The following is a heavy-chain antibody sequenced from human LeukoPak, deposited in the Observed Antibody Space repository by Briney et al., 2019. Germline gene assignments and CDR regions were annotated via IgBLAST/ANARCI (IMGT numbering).Heavy chain of an antibody. CDR1: GGSISSGGYY. CDR3: ARGTRELELVFDY. D-gene: IGHD1-7*01. J-gene: IGHJ4*02. Sequence: SETLSLTCTVSGGSISSGGYYWSWIRQHPGKGLEWIGYIYYSGSTYYNPSLKSRVTISVDTSKNQFSLKLSCVTAADTAVYYCARGTRELELVFDYWGQGTLVTVSS. V-gene: IGHV4-31*03. CDR2: IYYSGST.